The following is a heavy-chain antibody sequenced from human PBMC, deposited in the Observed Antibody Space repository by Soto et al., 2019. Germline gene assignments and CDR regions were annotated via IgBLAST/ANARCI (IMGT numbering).Heavy chain of an antibody. D-gene: IGHD6-13*01. V-gene: IGHV3-23*01. J-gene: IGHJ3*02. CDR1: GFTFSSYA. CDR3: ARDSDIGGAGDAFDS. CDR2: ISGSGGRT. Sequence: EVHLMESGGGWVQPGGSLRLSCAASGFTFSSYAMSWVRQAPGKGLEWASVISGSGGRTYHADSVRGRFTISRDNSKNTLYLQMNSLRAEDTALYYCARDSDIGGAGDAFDSWGQGTMVAVSS.